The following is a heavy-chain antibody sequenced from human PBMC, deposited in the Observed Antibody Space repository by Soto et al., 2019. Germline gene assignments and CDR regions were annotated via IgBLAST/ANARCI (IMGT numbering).Heavy chain of an antibody. CDR2: ISGSGGST. J-gene: IGHJ4*02. CDR3: AKGKGNCVYSSGWANFDY. D-gene: IGHD6-19*01. CDR1: GFTFSSYA. V-gene: IGHV3-23*01. Sequence: GGSLRLSCAASGFTFSSYAMSWVRQAPGKGLEWVSVISGSGGSTNYADSVKGRFTISRDNSKNTLYLQMNSLRAEDTAVYYCAKGKGNCVYSSGWANFDYWGQGTLVTVSS.